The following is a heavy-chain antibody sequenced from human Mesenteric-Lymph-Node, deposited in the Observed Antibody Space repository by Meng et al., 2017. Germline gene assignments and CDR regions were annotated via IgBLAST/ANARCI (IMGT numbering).Heavy chain of an antibody. V-gene: IGHV6-1*02. D-gene: IGHD6-19*01. CDR1: RDRLSRNSAS. J-gene: IGHJ4*02. CDR3: ARSGSSGWIDY. Sequence: PSGPGLGKPAHTPSLPLALCRDRLSRNSASWNWIRQSPSRGLEWLGRTYYRSKWYNGYAVSVKSRITINPDTSKNQFSLQLNSVTPEDTAMYYCARSGSSGWIDYWGQGTLVTVSS. CDR2: TYYRSKWYN.